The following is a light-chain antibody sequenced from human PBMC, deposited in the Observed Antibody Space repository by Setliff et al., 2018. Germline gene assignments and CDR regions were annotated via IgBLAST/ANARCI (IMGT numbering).Light chain of an antibody. CDR1: SSDVGAYNY. CDR3: SSYAASYNPYV. CDR2: EVT. J-gene: IGLJ1*01. Sequence: QSALTQPPSASGSPGQSLTISCTGTSSDVGAYNYVSWYQQYPGKAPKLMIYEVTKRPSGVPDRFSGSKSGNTASLTVSGLQADDGADYYCSSYAASYNPYVFGTGTKVTVL. V-gene: IGLV2-8*01.